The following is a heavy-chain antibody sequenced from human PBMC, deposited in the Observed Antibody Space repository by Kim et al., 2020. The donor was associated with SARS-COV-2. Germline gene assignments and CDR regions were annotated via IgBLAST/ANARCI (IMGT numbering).Heavy chain of an antibody. V-gene: IGHV3-23*01. CDR3: AKMITGTTDYYYYYGMDV. Sequence: GGSLRLSCAASGFTFSSYAMSWVRQAPGKGLEWVSTISGSGGSTYYADSVKGRFTISRDNSKNTLYLQMNSLRAEDTAVYYCAKMITGTTDYYYYYGMDVWGQGTTVTVSS. J-gene: IGHJ6*02. D-gene: IGHD1-7*01. CDR1: GFTFSSYA. CDR2: ISGSGGST.